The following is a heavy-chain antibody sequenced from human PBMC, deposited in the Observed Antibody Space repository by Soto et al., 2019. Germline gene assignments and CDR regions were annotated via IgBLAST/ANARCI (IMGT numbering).Heavy chain of an antibody. D-gene: IGHD6-6*01. Sequence: ASETLSLTCTVSAGSISNYYWRWIGQPPGKGLEWIGCIYNTGYTNYTPSLEIRVTISIDTSSNQFSLKLTSVTAADTAVFSFLISAQSSSTLVGFAYSAQRALVTVSS. CDR1: AGSISNYY. V-gene: IGHV4-59*01. CDR2: IYNTGYT. CDR3: LISAQSSSTLVGFAY. J-gene: IGHJ4*02.